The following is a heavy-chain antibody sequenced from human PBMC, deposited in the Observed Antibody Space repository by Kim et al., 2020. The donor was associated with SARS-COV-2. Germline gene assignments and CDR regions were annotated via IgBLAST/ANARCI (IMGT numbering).Heavy chain of an antibody. Sequence: AEPVKGRLTLSRDNSKTTLFLQMNSLRAENTAVYYCAKASRLVVDAFDIWGQGTMVTVSS. V-gene: IGHV3-33*06. CDR3: AKASRLVVDAFDI. D-gene: IGHD6-19*01. J-gene: IGHJ3*02.